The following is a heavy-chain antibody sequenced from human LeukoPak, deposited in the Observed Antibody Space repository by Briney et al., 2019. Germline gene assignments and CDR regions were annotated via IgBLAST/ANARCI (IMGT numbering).Heavy chain of an antibody. J-gene: IGHJ4*02. V-gene: IGHV3-48*03. CDR1: GFAFSSYE. CDR3: ARVSRVTTNFDY. D-gene: IGHD1-1*01. CDR2: IGSGGTI. Sequence: GGSLRLSCEASGFAFSSYEMNWVRQAPGKGLEWISYIGSGGTIYYAESVKGRFTISRDNAKNSLYLQMKSLRAEDTAVYYCARVSRVTTNFDYWGQGTLVTVSS.